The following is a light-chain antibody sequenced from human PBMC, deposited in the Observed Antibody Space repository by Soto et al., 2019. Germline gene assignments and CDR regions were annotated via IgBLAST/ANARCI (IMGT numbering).Light chain of an antibody. CDR2: DSS. V-gene: IGKV1-5*01. Sequence: DIHMTQSPSSLSASVGDRVTITCQASHDIKKYLNWYQQRPGRAPRLLIYDSSSLESGVPSRFSGSGSGTEFTLTISSLQPDDFATYYCQQYNSYSTTFGQGTKV. CDR3: QQYNSYSTT. CDR1: HDIKKY. J-gene: IGKJ1*01.